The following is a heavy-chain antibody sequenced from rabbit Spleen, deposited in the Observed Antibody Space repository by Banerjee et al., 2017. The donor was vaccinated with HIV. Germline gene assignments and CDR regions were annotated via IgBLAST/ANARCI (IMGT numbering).Heavy chain of an antibody. CDR3: ARDTGSSFSSYGMDL. CDR2: IAGGSSGFT. CDR1: GFSFSDSDY. Sequence: QEQLVESGGGLVQPEGSLTLTCTASGFSFSDSDYMCWVRQAPGKGLEWICCIAGGSSGFTYSATWAKGRFTITKTSSTTVTLQMTSRTVADTATYFCARDTGSSFSSYGMDLWGPGTLVTVS. D-gene: IGHD8-1*01. V-gene: IGHV1S45*01. J-gene: IGHJ6*01.